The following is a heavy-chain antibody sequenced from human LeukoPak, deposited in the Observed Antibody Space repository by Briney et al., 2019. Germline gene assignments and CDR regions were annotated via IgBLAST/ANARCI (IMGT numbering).Heavy chain of an antibody. CDR2: INPNSGGT. J-gene: IGHJ6*02. CDR1: GYTFTGYY. V-gene: IGHV1-2*02. D-gene: IGHD6-6*01. Sequence: ASVKVSCKASGYTFTGYYMHWVRQAPGQGLEWMGWINPNSGGTNYAQKFQGRVTMTRDTSISTAYMELSRLRSDDTAVYYCARDLYSGSHSIGRNYYYYYGMDVWGQGTTVTVSS. CDR3: ARDLYSGSHSIGRNYYYYYGMDV.